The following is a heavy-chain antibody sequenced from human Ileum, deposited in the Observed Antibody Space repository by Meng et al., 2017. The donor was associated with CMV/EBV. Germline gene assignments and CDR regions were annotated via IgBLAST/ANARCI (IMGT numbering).Heavy chain of an antibody. CDR2: IKQDGSEQ. J-gene: IGHJ5*02. Sequence: GESLKISCAASGFTFSNYWMSWVRQSPGKGLEWAANIKQDGSEQYYVDSVKGRFAISRDNAKNSLDLQMNSLRAEDTAVYYCARDEGVLGWFDPWGQGTLVTVSS. V-gene: IGHV3-7*01. D-gene: IGHD3-10*01. CDR3: ARDEGVLGWFDP. CDR1: GFTFSNYW.